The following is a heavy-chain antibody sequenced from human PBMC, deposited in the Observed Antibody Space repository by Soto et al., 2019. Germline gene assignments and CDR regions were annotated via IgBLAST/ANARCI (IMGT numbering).Heavy chain of an antibody. D-gene: IGHD2-2*02. V-gene: IGHV1-69*06. CDR3: ARGGLPAAIEVYFDY. J-gene: IGHJ4*02. CDR1: GGAFSMYA. CDR2: IIPIFVAT. Sequence: QVQLVQSGAEVKKPGSSVKVSCKASGGAFSMYAISWVRQAPGQGLEWMGGIIPIFVATNYAQKFQGRVTITADKSTSTAYMELSSLKSDDTAVYYCARGGLPAAIEVYFDYWGQGTLVTVSS.